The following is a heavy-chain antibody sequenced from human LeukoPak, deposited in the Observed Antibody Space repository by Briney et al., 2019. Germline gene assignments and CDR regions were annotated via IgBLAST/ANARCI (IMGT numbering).Heavy chain of an antibody. J-gene: IGHJ4*02. V-gene: IGHV4-34*01. CDR2: INHSGST. D-gene: IGHD3-10*01. Sequence: SETLPLTCAVYGGSFSGYYWSWIRQPPGKGLEWIGEINHSGSTNYNPSLKSRVTISVDTSKNQFSLKLSSVTAADTAVYYCAREVVRGYYYGSGSYDYFDYWGQGTLVTVSS. CDR3: AREVVRGYYYGSGSYDYFDY. CDR1: GGSFSGYY.